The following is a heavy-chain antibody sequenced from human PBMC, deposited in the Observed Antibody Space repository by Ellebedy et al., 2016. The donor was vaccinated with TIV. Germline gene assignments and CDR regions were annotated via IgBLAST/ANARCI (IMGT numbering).Heavy chain of an antibody. CDR1: GFTFSTYA. CDR2: LTTGCVT. CDR3: AKYRTPGDGYWVFDY. V-gene: IGHV3-23*01. D-gene: IGHD5-18*01. J-gene: IGHJ4*02. Sequence: PGGSLRLSCVVSGFTFSTYAMRWFRQAPGKGLEWVSALTTGCVTFYADSVKVRFTISRDSSNNTLYLQMNSLRVEDTAVYFCAKYRTPGDGYWVFDYWGQGTLVTVSS.